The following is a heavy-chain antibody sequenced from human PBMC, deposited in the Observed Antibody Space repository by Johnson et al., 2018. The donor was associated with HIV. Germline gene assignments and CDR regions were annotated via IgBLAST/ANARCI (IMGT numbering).Heavy chain of an antibody. CDR2: INQDGSEK. CDR1: GFTFSSYW. Sequence: VQLVESGGGLVQPGGSLRLSCAASGFTFSSYWMSWVRQAPGKGLEWVANINQDGSEKYYVDSVKGRFTISRDNAKNSLYLQMNSLRAEDTAVYYCASEYSSSSQPNAFDIWGQGTMVTVSS. J-gene: IGHJ3*02. V-gene: IGHV3-7*04. D-gene: IGHD6-6*01. CDR3: ASEYSSSSQPNAFDI.